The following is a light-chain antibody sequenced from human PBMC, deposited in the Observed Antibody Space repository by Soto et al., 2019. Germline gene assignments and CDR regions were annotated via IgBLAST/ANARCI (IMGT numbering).Light chain of an antibody. CDR1: QDITNS. J-gene: IGKJ4*01. Sequence: DIQRTQSPSSLSASVGDRVTITCQASQDITNSLNWYQQKPGKAPKLLICDASNLETGVPSRFSGSGSGTDFTFSISSLQPEDIATYYCQQNNGLPTFGGGTKVEIK. CDR2: DAS. CDR3: QQNNGLPT. V-gene: IGKV1-33*01.